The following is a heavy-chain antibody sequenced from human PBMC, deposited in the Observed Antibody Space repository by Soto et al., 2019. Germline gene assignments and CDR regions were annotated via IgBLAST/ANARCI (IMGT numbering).Heavy chain of an antibody. CDR2: INHSGST. CDR3: ASVWMYSGSYNWFDP. D-gene: IGHD1-26*01. Sequence: SEILSLTCAVYGGSFSGYYWSWIRQPPGKGLEWIGEINHSGSTNYNPSLKSRVTISVDTSKNQFSLKLSSVTAADTAVYYCASVWMYSGSYNWFDPWGQGTLVTVSS. V-gene: IGHV4-34*01. CDR1: GGSFSGYY. J-gene: IGHJ5*02.